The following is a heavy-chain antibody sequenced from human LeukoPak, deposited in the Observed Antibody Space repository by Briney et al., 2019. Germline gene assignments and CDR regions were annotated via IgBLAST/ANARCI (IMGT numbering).Heavy chain of an antibody. Sequence: SETLSLTCTVSGGSISSSTYYCGWIRQPPGQGLEWIGAIYYTGTTYYNPSLRSRVTISVDTSKNHFSLKLSSVTAADTALYYCARLMVANIRKEFDYWGQGTLVTVSS. CDR1: GGSISSSTYY. V-gene: IGHV4-39*02. CDR2: IYYTGTT. CDR3: ARLMVANIRKEFDY. D-gene: IGHD2-8*01. J-gene: IGHJ4*02.